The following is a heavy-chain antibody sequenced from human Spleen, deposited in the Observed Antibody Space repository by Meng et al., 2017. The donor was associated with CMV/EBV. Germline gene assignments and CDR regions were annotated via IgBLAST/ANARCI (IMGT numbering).Heavy chain of an antibody. V-gene: IGHV3-30*04. CDR2: ISYDGSNK. D-gene: IGHD4-23*01. Sequence: GESLKISCAASGFTFSSYALNWVRQAPGKGLEWVAVISYDGSNKYYADSVKGRFTISRDNSKNTLYLQMNSLRAGDTAVYYCASLGEVTPFDYWGQGTLVTVSS. CDR1: GFTFSSYA. CDR3: ASLGEVTPFDY. J-gene: IGHJ4*02.